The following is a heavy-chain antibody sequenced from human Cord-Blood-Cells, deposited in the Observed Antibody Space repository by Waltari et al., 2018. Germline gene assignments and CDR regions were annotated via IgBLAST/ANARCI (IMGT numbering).Heavy chain of an antibody. Sequence: QVQLVKSGAEVKKPGASVKVSCKASGYTFTSYDINWVRKAPGQGLEWMGWMNPKSGNTGYAQKFQGRVTMTRNTSISTAYMELSSLRSEDTAVYYCAMHERGYSYGYYYYYGMDVWGQGTTVTVSS. CDR1: GYTFTSYD. CDR3: AMHERGYSYGYYYYYGMDV. CDR2: MNPKSGNT. D-gene: IGHD5-18*01. J-gene: IGHJ6*02. V-gene: IGHV1-8*01.